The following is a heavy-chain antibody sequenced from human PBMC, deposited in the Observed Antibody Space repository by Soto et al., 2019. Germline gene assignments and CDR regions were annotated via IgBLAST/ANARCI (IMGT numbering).Heavy chain of an antibody. J-gene: IGHJ6*03. CDR1: GDSVSSNSAA. D-gene: IGHD5-12*01. Sequence: SQTLSLTCAISGDSVSSNSAAWNWIRQSPSRGLEWLGRTYYRSKWYNDYAVSVKSRITINPDTSKNQFSLQLNSVTPEDTAVYYCARGYSGYDTHHYYYYYMDVWGKGTTVTVSS. CDR2: TYYRSKWYN. V-gene: IGHV6-1*01. CDR3: ARGYSGYDTHHYYYYYMDV.